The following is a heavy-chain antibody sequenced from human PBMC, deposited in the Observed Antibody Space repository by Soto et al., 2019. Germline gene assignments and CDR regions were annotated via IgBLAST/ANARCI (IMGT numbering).Heavy chain of an antibody. CDR2: ISGSGGST. J-gene: IGHJ4*02. D-gene: IGHD6-13*01. CDR3: AKDLQQLDNFDY. V-gene: IGHV3-23*01. Sequence: HPGGSLRLSCAASGFTFSSYAMSWVRQAPGKGLEWVSAISGSGGSTYYADSVKGRFTISRDNSKNTLYLQMNSLRAEDTAVYYCAKDLQQLDNFDYWGQGTLVTLSS. CDR1: GFTFSSYA.